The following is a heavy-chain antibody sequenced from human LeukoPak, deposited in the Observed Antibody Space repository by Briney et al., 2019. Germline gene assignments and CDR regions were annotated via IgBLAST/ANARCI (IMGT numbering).Heavy chain of an antibody. CDR1: GVSISSDDFY. J-gene: IGHJ3*02. Sequence: SETLSLTCTVSGVSISSDDFYWSWLRQPPGKGLEWFVYIYYSGSTYYIPSLIGRLTLSVNTSMNQLSLKLTSVTAADTAVYYCARIDYDAVGAFDIWGQGTLVTVSS. CDR2: IYYSGST. D-gene: IGHD4-17*01. CDR3: ARIDYDAVGAFDI. V-gene: IGHV4-30-4*01.